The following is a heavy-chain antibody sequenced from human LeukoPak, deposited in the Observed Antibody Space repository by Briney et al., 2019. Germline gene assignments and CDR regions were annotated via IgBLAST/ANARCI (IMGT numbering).Heavy chain of an antibody. D-gene: IGHD3-22*01. CDR3: AATYDSSGYYLPANRAEYFQH. CDR2: IYYSGST. J-gene: IGHJ1*01. V-gene: IGHV4-59*01. CDR1: GGSISSYY. Sequence: SETLSLTCTVSGGSISSYYWSWIRQPPGKGLEWVGYIYYSGSTNYNPSLKRRLTISVDTSKNQFSLKLSSVTAADTAVYYCAATYDSSGYYLPANRAEYFQHWGQGTLVTVSS.